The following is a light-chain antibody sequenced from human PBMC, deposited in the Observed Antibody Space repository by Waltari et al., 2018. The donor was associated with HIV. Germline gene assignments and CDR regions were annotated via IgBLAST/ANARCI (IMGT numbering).Light chain of an antibody. V-gene: IGLV2-23*02. CDR3: CAYAGSTTYVI. Sequence: QSALTQPASVSGSPGQSITISCTGTSSDVGGYNLVSWYQQHPGKAPKLMIYEVSKPRSGVSNRFSCCESGNTASLTIFWRQAEDEADYDCCAYAGSTTYVIFGGGTKRTVL. J-gene: IGLJ2*01. CDR1: SSDVGGYNL. CDR2: EVS.